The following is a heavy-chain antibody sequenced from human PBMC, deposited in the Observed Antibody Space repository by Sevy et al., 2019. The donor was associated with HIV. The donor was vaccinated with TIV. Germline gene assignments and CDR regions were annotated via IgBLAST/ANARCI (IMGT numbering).Heavy chain of an antibody. J-gene: IGHJ4*02. Sequence: GGSLRLSCVVSGLTFSSDSMNWVRQAPGKGLEWVAYISSSSRTIYYADSVEGRFTISRDNDKKSVFLQMNNLRDEDSATYYCARDVDTPFVRSFDSWGQGTLVTVSS. CDR3: ARDVDTPFVRSFDS. D-gene: IGHD5-18*01. CDR1: GLTFSSDS. V-gene: IGHV3-48*02. CDR2: ISSSSRTI.